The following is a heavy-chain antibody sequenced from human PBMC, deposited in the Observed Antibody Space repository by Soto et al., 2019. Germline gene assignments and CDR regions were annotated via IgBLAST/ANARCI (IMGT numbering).Heavy chain of an antibody. D-gene: IGHD3-3*01. Sequence: SETLSLTCAVYGGSLSGDYGSWIRQPPGKGLEWIGEINHSGSTNYNPSLKSRLIISVDTSRNQFSLRLTSVTAADTAVYYCARGLYDLRSGDRFDIWGQGTVVTVSS. CDR1: GGSLSGDY. CDR3: ARGLYDLRSGDRFDI. J-gene: IGHJ3*02. V-gene: IGHV4-34*01. CDR2: INHSGST.